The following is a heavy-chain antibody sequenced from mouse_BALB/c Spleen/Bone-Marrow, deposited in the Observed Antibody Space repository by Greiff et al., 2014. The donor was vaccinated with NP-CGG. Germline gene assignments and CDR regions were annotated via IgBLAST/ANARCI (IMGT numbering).Heavy chain of an antibody. V-gene: IGHV1-80*01. Sequence: QVQLKESGAELVRPGSSVKISCKASGYPFRSYWMNWVKQRPGQGLGWIGQIYPGDGETNYNGKFKGNATLTADKSSSTAYMQLISLTSEDSAVYFCARKYGDNWGQGTTLTVSA. CDR2: IYPGDGET. J-gene: IGHJ2*01. CDR1: GYPFRSYW. CDR3: ARKYGDN. D-gene: IGHD2-10*02.